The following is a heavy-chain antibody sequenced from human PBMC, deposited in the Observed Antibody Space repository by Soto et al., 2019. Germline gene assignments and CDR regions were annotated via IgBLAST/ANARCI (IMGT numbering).Heavy chain of an antibody. CDR2: LSGDGT. D-gene: IGHD1-26*01. CDR1: GFTFSHYW. CDR3: AKDTVVGDGYINFDY. Sequence: GGSLRLSCAASGFTFSHYWMNWVRHVPGKGLVCVARLSGDGTDYTDSVKGRFTISRDNSKNTIYLQMNRLRAEDTAVYYCAKDTVVGDGYINFDYWGQGTLVTVSS. J-gene: IGHJ4*02. V-gene: IGHV3-74*01.